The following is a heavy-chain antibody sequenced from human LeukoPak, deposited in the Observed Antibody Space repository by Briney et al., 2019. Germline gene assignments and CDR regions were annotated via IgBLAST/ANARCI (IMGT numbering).Heavy chain of an antibody. CDR2: IPYDGSDK. D-gene: IGHD6-13*01. V-gene: IGHV3-30*02. Sequence: PGGSLRLSCAASGFPFSSYGMHWVRQAPGKGLEWVAFIPYDGSDKFYADSVKGRFTISRDNSKNTLYLQMNSLRAEDTAVYYCARDEPGIAAAGIPGSYDYWGQGTLVTVSS. CDR3: ARDEPGIAAAGIPGSYDY. J-gene: IGHJ4*02. CDR1: GFPFSSYG.